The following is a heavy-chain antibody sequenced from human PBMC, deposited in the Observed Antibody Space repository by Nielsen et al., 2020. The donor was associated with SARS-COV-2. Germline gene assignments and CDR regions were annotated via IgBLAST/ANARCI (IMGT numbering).Heavy chain of an antibody. D-gene: IGHD6-13*01. V-gene: IGHV3-9*01. J-gene: IGHJ4*02. CDR3: AKDKVSWSSRPPWYFDY. CDR1: GFTFSRYA. Sequence: SLKISCAASGFTFSRYAMSWVRQAPGKGLEWVSGISWNSGSIGYADSVKGRFTISRDNAKNSLYLQMNSLRAEDTALYYCAKDKVSWSSRPPWYFDYWGQGTLVTVSS. CDR2: ISWNSGSI.